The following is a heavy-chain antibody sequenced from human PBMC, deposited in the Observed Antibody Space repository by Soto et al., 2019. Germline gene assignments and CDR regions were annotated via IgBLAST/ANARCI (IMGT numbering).Heavy chain of an antibody. J-gene: IGHJ5*02. V-gene: IGHV1-3*01. CDR2: INAVNGNT. CDR1: GYTFTSYA. D-gene: IGHD3-10*01. CDR3: ARARGVLFDGFDP. Sequence: ASVKVSCKASGYTFTSYAMHWVRQAPGQRLEWMGWINAVNGNTKYSQKFQGRVTITRDTSASTAYMELSSLRSEDTAVYYCARARGVLFDGFDPWGQGTLVTVSS.